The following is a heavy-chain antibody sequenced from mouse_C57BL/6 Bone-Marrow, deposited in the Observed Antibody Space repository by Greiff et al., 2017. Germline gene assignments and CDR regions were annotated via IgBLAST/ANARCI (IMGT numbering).Heavy chain of an antibody. V-gene: IGHV5-6*02. CDR3: ARQGRDWGDY. J-gene: IGHJ2*01. CDR2: ISSGGSYT. Sequence: EVMLVESGGDLVKPGGSLKLSCAASGFTFSSYGMSWVRQTPDKRLEWVATISSGGSYTYYPDSVKGRFTISRDNAKNTLYLQMSSLKSEDTAMYYCARQGRDWGDYWGQGTTLTVSS. D-gene: IGHD4-1*01. CDR1: GFTFSSYG.